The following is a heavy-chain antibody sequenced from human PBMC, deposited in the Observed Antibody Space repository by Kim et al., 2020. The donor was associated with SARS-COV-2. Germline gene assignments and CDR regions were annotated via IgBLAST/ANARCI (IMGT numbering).Heavy chain of an antibody. Sequence: GGSLRLSCAASGFTFSSYGMHWVRQAPGKGLEWVAVIWYDGSNKYYADSVKGRFTISRDNSKNTLYLQMNSLRAEDTAVYYCAREGDYSSGWYGYFDYWGQGTLVTVSS. J-gene: IGHJ4*02. CDR1: GFTFSSYG. CDR3: AREGDYSSGWYGYFDY. V-gene: IGHV3-33*01. D-gene: IGHD6-19*01. CDR2: IWYDGSNK.